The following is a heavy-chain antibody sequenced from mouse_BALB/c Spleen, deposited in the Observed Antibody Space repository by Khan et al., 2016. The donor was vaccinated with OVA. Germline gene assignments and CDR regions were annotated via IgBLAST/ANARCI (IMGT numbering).Heavy chain of an antibody. Sequence: QVQLKQSGAELMKPGASVKISCKATGYTFSSYWIEWVKQRPGHGLEWIGEILPGSGSTNYNEKFKGKATFTADTSSNTAYMQLSSLTSEDSAVYYCARYFYDGNCGAMDYWGQGTSVTVSS. J-gene: IGHJ4*01. V-gene: IGHV1-9*01. CDR1: GYTFSSYW. D-gene: IGHD2-1*01. CDR3: ARYFYDGNCGAMDY. CDR2: ILPGSGST.